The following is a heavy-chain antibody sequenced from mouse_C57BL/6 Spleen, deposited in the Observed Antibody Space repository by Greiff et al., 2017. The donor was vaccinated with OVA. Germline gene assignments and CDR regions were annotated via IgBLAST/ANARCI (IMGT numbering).Heavy chain of an antibody. CDR3: AREWISQGFAY. CDR1: GYTFTSYT. J-gene: IGHJ3*01. V-gene: IGHV1-4*01. Sequence: QVHVKQSGAELARPGASVKMSCKASGYTFTSYTMHWVKQRPGQGLEWIGYINPSSGYTKYNQKFKDKATLTADKSSSTAYMQLSSLTSEDSAVYYCAREWISQGFAYWGQGTLVTVSA. D-gene: IGHD1-3*01. CDR2: INPSSGYT.